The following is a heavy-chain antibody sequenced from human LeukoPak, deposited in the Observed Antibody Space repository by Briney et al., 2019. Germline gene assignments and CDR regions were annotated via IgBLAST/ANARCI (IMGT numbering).Heavy chain of an antibody. J-gene: IGHJ4*02. CDR1: GYTFSTYP. Sequence: ASVKVSCKASGYTFSTYPMNWVRQAPGQGLEWMGWNNTNTGSPTYAQGLTGRFVFSLDTSVSTAFLQINSLKAEDTALYYCVRGIDTTGYFNCWGQGTLVTVSS. CDR2: NNTNTGSP. CDR3: VRGIDTTGYFNC. D-gene: IGHD3-22*01. V-gene: IGHV7-4-1*02.